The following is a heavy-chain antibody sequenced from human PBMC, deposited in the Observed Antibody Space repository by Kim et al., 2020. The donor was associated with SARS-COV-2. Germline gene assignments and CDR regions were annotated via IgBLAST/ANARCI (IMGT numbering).Heavy chain of an antibody. CDR3: AKRDCTTASCHFYYFDY. D-gene: IGHD2-2*01. V-gene: IGHV3-74*01. Sequence: VKGRFTISRDKAKNTLYLQMNSLRADDTAIYYCAKRDCTTASCHFYYFDYWGQGSLVTVSS. J-gene: IGHJ4*02.